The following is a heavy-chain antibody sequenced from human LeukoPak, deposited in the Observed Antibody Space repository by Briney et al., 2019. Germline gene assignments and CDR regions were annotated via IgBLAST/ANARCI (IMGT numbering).Heavy chain of an antibody. V-gene: IGHV3-23*01. D-gene: IGHD3-16*01. Sequence: GGSLRLSCAASGFTFSNYAMSWVRQAPGKGLEWVSGISGSGGSTYYADSVKGRFTISRENFKNTLYLQMNSLRAEDTAVYYCAKDSFVWGVLSSQGYFDYWGQGTLVTVSS. CDR1: GFTFSNYA. CDR3: AKDSFVWGVLSSQGYFDY. CDR2: ISGSGGST. J-gene: IGHJ4*02.